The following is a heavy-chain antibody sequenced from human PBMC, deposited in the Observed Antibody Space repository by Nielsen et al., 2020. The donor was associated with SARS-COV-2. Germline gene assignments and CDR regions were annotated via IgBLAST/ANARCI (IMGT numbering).Heavy chain of an antibody. CDR1: GFTFSSHA. CDR3: AKTPYYDILTGLSWFDP. V-gene: IGHV3-23*01. J-gene: IGHJ5*02. Sequence: GESLKISCAASGFTFSSHAVTWVRQAAGKGLEWVSGISGNGDSTYYADSVKGRFTISRDNSNSTLYLQMNSLRAEDTAVYCCAKTPYYDILTGLSWFDPWGQGTLVTVSS. D-gene: IGHD3-9*01. CDR2: ISGNGDST.